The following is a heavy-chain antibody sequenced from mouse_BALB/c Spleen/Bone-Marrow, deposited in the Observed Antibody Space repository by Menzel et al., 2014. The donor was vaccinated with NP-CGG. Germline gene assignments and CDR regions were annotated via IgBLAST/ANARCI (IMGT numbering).Heavy chain of an antibody. J-gene: IGHJ4*01. CDR2: INSNGGST. CDR1: GFTFSNYG. Sequence: EVKVVESGGGLVQPGGSLKLSCAASGFTFSNYGMSWGRQTPDKRLELVATINSNGGSTYYPDSVKGRFTISRDNAKNTLYLQMSSLKSEHTAMYYCARENYRYFYAMDYWGQGTSVTVSS. D-gene: IGHD2-14*01. V-gene: IGHV5-6-3*01. CDR3: ARENYRYFYAMDY.